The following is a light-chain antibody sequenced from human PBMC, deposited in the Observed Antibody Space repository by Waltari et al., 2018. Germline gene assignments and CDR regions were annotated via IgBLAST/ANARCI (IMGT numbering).Light chain of an antibody. CDR2: VAS. CDR1: QSASYY. J-gene: IGKJ4*01. V-gene: IGKV1-39*01. Sequence: DVQMTQSPSSLSASVGDRVTITCRASQSASYYLNWYQQKAGQAPKLLIYVASSLETGVPSRFSGSGSGTDFTLTISNLQPEDFATYLCQQTYNAPLTFDGGTKVEIK. CDR3: QQTYNAPLT.